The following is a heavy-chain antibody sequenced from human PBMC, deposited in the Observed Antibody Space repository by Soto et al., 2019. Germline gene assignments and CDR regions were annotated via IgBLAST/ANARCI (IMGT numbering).Heavy chain of an antibody. CDR3: ARRSAGGWYFDL. CDR1: GYTFTGYY. J-gene: IGHJ2*01. Sequence: QVQLVQSGAEVKKPGASVKVSCKASGYTFTGYYMHWVRQAPGQGLEWMGWINPTSGGTNYAQKFQGRVTMTRDTSISTAYMELSSLRSDDTAVYYCARRSAGGWYFDLWGRGTLVTGSS. CDR2: INPTSGGT. V-gene: IGHV1-2*02.